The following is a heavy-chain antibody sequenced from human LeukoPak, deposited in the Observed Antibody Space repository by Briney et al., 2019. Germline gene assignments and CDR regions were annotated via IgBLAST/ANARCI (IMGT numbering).Heavy chain of an antibody. CDR2: IRYDGSNK. Sequence: PGGSLRLSCAASGFTFSSYGMHWVRQAPGKGLEWVAFIRYDGSNKYYADSVKGRLTISRDNSKSTLFLQMNSLRAEDTAVYYCVSNRQWLAHEGGDYWGQGTLVTVSS. V-gene: IGHV3-30*02. J-gene: IGHJ4*02. D-gene: IGHD6-19*01. CDR1: GFTFSSYG. CDR3: VSNRQWLAHEGGDY.